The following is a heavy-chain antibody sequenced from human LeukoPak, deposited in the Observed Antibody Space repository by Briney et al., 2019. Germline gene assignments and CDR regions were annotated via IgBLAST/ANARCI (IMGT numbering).Heavy chain of an antibody. D-gene: IGHD5-12*01. Sequence: GGSLRLSCAASGFTFSNAWLSWVRQAPEKGPEWVGRIKSKVNGGTIDYAAPVKGRFTISRDDSKNTLYLQMNSLRTEDTAVYYCTTTVGYTGYDWGYWGQGTLVTVSS. CDR3: TTTVGYTGYDWGY. CDR1: GFTFSNAW. J-gene: IGHJ4*02. V-gene: IGHV3-15*01. CDR2: IKSKVNGGTI.